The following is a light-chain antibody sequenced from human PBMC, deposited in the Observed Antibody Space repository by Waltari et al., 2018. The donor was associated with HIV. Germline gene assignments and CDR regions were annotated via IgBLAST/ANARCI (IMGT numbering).Light chain of an antibody. J-gene: IGLJ1*01. CDR3: GTWDSVLSAYL. CDR2: DNK. CDR1: LSTLRNNH. V-gene: IGLV1-51*01. Sequence: QSVLTQPPSLSAAPGETVPLSCSRTLSTLRNNHVSWYQQFPGTAPKLLIYDNKKRPSEVPDRFSGSKSGSSATLDITGLQTGDEADYFCGTWDSVLSAYLFGDGTKVTVL.